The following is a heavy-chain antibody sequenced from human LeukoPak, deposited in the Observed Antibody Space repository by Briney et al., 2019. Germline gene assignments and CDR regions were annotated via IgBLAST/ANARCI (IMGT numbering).Heavy chain of an antibody. CDR3: AREDYGDQFDY. CDR1: GGTFSSYA. D-gene: IGHD4-17*01. V-gene: IGHV1-69*01. CDR2: IIPIFGTA. J-gene: IGHJ4*02. Sequence: SVKVSCKASGGTFSSYAISWVRQAPGQGLEWMGGIIPIFGTANYAQKFQGRVTITADESTSTAYMELRSLRSDDTAVYYCAREDYGDQFDYWGQGTLVTVSS.